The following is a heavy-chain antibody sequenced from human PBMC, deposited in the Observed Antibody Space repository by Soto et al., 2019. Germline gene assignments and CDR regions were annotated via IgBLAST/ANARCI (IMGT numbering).Heavy chain of an antibody. V-gene: IGHV1-18*01. J-gene: IGHJ6*02. Sequence: EASVKVSCKASGYTFTSYGISWVRQAPGQGLEWMGWISAYNGNTNYAQKLQGRVTMTTDTSTSTAYMELRSLRSDDTAVYYCARDLGGIVVVVAATAGGYYYYGMDVWGQGTTVTVSS. CDR2: ISAYNGNT. D-gene: IGHD2-15*01. CDR1: GYTFTSYG. CDR3: ARDLGGIVVVVAATAGGYYYYGMDV.